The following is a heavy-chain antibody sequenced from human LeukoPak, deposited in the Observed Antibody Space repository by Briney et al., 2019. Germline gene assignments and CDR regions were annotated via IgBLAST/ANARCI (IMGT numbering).Heavy chain of an antibody. Sequence: GASVNVSCKASGYTFIDYYMHWVRRAPGQGLEGIGWISPNSGGTKSVQKFQGRVTMTRDTSITTVYMELSGLSFDDTAVYYCARGGGRYSVDYWGQGTLVIVSS. CDR3: ARGGGRYSVDY. J-gene: IGHJ4*02. V-gene: IGHV1-2*02. CDR2: ISPNSGGT. CDR1: GYTFIDYY. D-gene: IGHD1-26*01.